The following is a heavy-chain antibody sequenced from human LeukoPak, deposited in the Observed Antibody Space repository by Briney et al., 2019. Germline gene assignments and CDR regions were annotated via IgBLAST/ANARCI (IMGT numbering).Heavy chain of an antibody. CDR2: INHSGST. CDR1: GGSFSGYY. D-gene: IGHD1-14*01. CDR3: AIKGTITSLDY. J-gene: IGHJ4*02. V-gene: IGHV4-34*01. Sequence: SETLSLTCAVYGGSFSGYYWSWIRQPPGKGLEWIGEINHSGSTNYNPSLKSRVTISVDTSKNQFSLKLNSVTAADTAVYYCAIKGTITSLDYWGQGTLVTVSS.